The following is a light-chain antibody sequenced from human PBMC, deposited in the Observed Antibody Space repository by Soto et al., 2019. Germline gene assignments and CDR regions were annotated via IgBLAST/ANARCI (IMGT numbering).Light chain of an antibody. V-gene: IGKV3-11*01. CDR1: QSVSSY. J-gene: IGKJ4*01. Sequence: EIVLTQSPATLSLSPGERATLSCRASQSVSSYLAWYQQKPGQAPRLLIYDASNRATGIPARFSGSGSGTDFTLTISSLEPEDFAVYYCQRRSNWPLTFGGGTKVEMK. CDR3: QRRSNWPLT. CDR2: DAS.